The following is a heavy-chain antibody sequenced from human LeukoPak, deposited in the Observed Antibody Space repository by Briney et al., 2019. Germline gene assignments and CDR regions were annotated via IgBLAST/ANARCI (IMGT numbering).Heavy chain of an antibody. D-gene: IGHD3-10*01. CDR3: ARADYYGLGSRFSFDY. Sequence: GGSLRLSCADSGFTFSSYWMSWVRQAPGKGLEWVANIKQDGSEKYYVDSVKGRFTISRDNAMNSLYLQMNSLRVEDTAVYYCARADYYGLGSRFSFDYWGQGTLVTVSS. J-gene: IGHJ4*02. CDR2: IKQDGSEK. CDR1: GFTFSSYW. V-gene: IGHV3-7*01.